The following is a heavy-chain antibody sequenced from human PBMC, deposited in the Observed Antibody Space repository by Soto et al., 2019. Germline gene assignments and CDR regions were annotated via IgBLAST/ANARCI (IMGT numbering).Heavy chain of an antibody. CDR1: GFTFSSYA. CDR3: AKGPIFGVENIYDY. V-gene: IGHV3-23*01. Sequence: DVQLLESGGDLVQPGGSLRLSCAASGFTFSSYAMSWVRQAPGQGLEWVSSMSGAGRSSYDADSVKGRFTISRDNSKNTLDLQMSNLRAEDTGLYYCAKGPIFGVENIYDYWGQGTLVTVSS. D-gene: IGHD3-3*01. J-gene: IGHJ4*02. CDR2: MSGAGRSS.